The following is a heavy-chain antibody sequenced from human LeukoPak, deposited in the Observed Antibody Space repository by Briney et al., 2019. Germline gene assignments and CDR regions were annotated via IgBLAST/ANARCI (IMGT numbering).Heavy chain of an antibody. CDR3: ARGGELLNY. V-gene: IGHV4-61*02. CDR2: IYTSGST. J-gene: IGHJ4*02. CDR1: SGSVSSGDYY. Sequence: SQTLSLTCTVSSGSVSSGDYYWTWIRQPAGKGLEWIGRIYTSGSTSYSPSLKSRVTISLDTSKNQFSLRLSSVTAADTAVYYCARGGELLNYLGQGTLVTVSS. D-gene: IGHD1-7*01.